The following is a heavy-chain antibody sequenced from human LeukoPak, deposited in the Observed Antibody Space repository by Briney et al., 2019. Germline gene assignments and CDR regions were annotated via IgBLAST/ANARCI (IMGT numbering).Heavy chain of an antibody. CDR2: ISDDGRTE. D-gene: IGHD1-26*01. V-gene: IGHV3-30*18. Sequence: PGRSLRLSCAASGFTFSSHGMHWVRQAPGKGLEWVAVISDDGRTEYYADSVKGRFTTSRDNSKNTVSLQMNSLRDDETAVFYCPKEGATGSCYNFDYWGQGTLVTVSS. CDR3: PKEGATGSCYNFDY. CDR1: GFTFSSHG. J-gene: IGHJ4*02.